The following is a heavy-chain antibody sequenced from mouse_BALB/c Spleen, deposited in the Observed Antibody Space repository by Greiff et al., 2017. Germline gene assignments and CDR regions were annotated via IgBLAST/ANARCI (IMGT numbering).Heavy chain of an antibody. Sequence: VQLHQSGPELVRPGASVKLSCKASGYIFITYWMNWVKQRPGQGLEWIGQIFPASGSTNYNEMFEGKATLTVDTSSSTAYMQLSSLTSEASAVSYYSSPGGYDAIDYWGQGTSVTVSS. J-gene: IGHJ4*01. V-gene: IGHV1S40*01. CDR2: IFPASGST. CDR3: SSPGGYDAIDY. CDR1: GYIFITYW.